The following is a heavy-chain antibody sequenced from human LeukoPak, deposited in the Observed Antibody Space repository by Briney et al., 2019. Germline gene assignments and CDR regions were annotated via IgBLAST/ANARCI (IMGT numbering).Heavy chain of an antibody. J-gene: IGHJ4*02. CDR1: GGSISSYY. CDR2: IYTSGST. D-gene: IGHD3-10*01. CDR3: AGTYYYGSGSYFSLLY. V-gene: IGHV4-4*07. Sequence: SETLSLTCTVSGGSISSYYWSWIRQPAGKGLEWIGRIYTSGSTNYNPSLKSRVTMSVDTSKNQFSLKLSSVTAADTAVYYCAGTYYYGSGSYFSLLYWGQGTLVTVSS.